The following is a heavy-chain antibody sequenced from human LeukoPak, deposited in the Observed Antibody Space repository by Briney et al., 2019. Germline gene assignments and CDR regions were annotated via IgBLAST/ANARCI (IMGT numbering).Heavy chain of an antibody. CDR3: ATPMANTFDAFDI. CDR1: GYIFRNYD. CDR2: MNRENGNT. Sequence: KPXGYIFRNYDIXWVRQAPGQGLEXMGWMNRENGNTGYAQKFHGRVTMTRHAPTNTAYMELTSLRSEDTAVYFCATPMANTFDAFDIWGQGSRVTVSS. J-gene: IGHJ3*02. V-gene: IGHV1-8*01. D-gene: IGHD5-24*01.